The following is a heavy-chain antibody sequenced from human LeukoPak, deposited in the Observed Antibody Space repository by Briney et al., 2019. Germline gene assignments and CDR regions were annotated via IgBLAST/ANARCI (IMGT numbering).Heavy chain of an antibody. CDR2: IKSKTDGGTT. Sequence: GGSLRLSXAASGFTFSNAWMSWVRQAPGKGLEWDGRIKSKTDGGTTDYAAPVKGRFTISRDDSKNTLYLQMNSLKTEDTAVYYCTTSPRYCSSTSCYTEEYFQHWGQGTLVTVSS. V-gene: IGHV3-15*01. CDR3: TTSPRYCSSTSCYTEEYFQH. D-gene: IGHD2-2*02. CDR1: GFTFSNAW. J-gene: IGHJ1*01.